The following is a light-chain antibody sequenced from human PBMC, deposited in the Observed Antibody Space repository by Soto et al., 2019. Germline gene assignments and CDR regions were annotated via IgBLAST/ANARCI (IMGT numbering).Light chain of an antibody. CDR1: SSDIGSYKY. V-gene: IGLV2-14*01. CDR3: SSYSSGSTLGV. J-gene: IGLJ3*02. CDR2: EVS. Sequence: QSALTQPASVSGSPGQSITIACTGTSSDIGSYKYVSWYQHHPGKVPQLLIYEVSNRPSGVSSRFSASKSGNTASLTISGLQAEDEADYYCSSYSSGSTLGVFCGGTKLTVL.